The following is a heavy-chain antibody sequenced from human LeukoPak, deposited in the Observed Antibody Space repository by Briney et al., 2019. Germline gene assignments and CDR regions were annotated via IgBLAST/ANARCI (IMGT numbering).Heavy chain of an antibody. D-gene: IGHD3-16*01. CDR2: ISGSGEST. CDR3: AKRHDILGGKYYFDY. J-gene: IGHJ4*02. Sequence: GGSLRLSCAASGFTFSSYWMSWVRQAPGKGLEWVSAISGSGESTYYADSVEGRFTISRDNSKSTLHLQMNSLRVEDTALYYCAKRHDILGGKYYFDYWGQGALVTVSS. V-gene: IGHV3-23*01. CDR1: GFTFSSYW.